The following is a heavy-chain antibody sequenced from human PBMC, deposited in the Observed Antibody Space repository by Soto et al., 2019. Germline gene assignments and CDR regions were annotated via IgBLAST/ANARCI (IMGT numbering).Heavy chain of an antibody. V-gene: IGHV3-23*01. CDR1: GFTFSSSA. D-gene: IGHD6-25*01. CDR2: TGPSGV. Sequence: GGSLRLSCAASGFTFSSSAMSWVRQAPGKGLGWVSTTGPSGVYYTDSVKGRFTISRDNSKNTLFLQMNSLRVEDTAIYYCARLTGSWGQGAVVTVSS. CDR3: ARLTGS. J-gene: IGHJ5*02.